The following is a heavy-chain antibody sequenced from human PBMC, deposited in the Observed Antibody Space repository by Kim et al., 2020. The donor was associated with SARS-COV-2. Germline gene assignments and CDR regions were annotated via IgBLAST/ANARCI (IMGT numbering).Heavy chain of an antibody. CDR3: AKDKRFLEWLLWLDL. CDR1: GFTFGDYA. Sequence: GGSLRLSCAASGFTFGDYAMHWVRQAPGKGLEWVSGISWNSGSIGYADSVKGRFTISRDNAKNSLYLQMNSLRAEDTALYYCAKDKRFLEWLLWLDLWGRGTLVTVSS. V-gene: IGHV3-9*01. J-gene: IGHJ2*01. CDR2: ISWNSGSI. D-gene: IGHD3-3*01.